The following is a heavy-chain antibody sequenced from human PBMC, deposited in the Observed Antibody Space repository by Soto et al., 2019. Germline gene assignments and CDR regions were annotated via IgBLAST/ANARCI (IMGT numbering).Heavy chain of an antibody. V-gene: IGHV1-2*04. D-gene: IGHD6-19*01. CDR1: GYTFTGYY. CDR3: ARDRGSGWPNDY. J-gene: IGHJ4*02. Sequence: ASVKVSCKACGYTFTGYYMHWVRQAPGQGLEWMGWINPNSGGTNYAQKFQGWVTMTRDTSISTAYMELSRLRSDDTAVYYCARDRGSGWPNDYWGQGTLVTVSS. CDR2: INPNSGGT.